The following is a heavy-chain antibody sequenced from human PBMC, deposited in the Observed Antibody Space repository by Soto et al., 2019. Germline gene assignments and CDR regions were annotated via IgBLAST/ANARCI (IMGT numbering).Heavy chain of an antibody. D-gene: IGHD3-22*01. J-gene: IGHJ4*02. CDR3: TRQAHYYDAGGPTPFDY. V-gene: IGHV3-73*02. CDR1: GFTFSASA. Sequence: EVQLVESGGGLVQPGGSLKLSCAASGFTFSASAMHWVRQASGKGLEWVGRIRSKTNNYATSYAASVKGRFTISRDDSENRAYLQMTRLKPGDTAVYYCTRQAHYYDAGGPTPFDYWGQGTLVTVSS. CDR2: IRSKTNNYAT.